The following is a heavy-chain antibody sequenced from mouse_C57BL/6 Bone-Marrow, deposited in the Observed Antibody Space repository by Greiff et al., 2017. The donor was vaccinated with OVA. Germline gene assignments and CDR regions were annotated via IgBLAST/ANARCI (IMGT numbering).Heavy chain of an antibody. V-gene: IGHV1-15*01. CDR3: TSITTVVEEGY. D-gene: IGHD1-1*01. Sequence: VQLQQSGAELVRPGASVTLSCKASGYTFTDYEMHWVKQTPVHGLEWIGGIDPETGGTAYNQKFKGKAILTAYKSSSTAYMELRSLTSEDSAVYYCTSITTVVEEGYWGQGTTLTVSS. J-gene: IGHJ2*01. CDR2: IDPETGGT. CDR1: GYTFTDYE.